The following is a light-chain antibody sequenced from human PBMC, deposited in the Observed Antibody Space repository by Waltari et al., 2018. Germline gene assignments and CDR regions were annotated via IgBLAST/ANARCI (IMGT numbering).Light chain of an antibody. CDR1: SSNIGAGYD. J-gene: IGLJ3*02. V-gene: IGLV1-40*01. Sequence: QSVLTQPPSVSGAPGQRVTISCTGSSSNIGAGYDVHWYQQLPGTAPKLLIYGNSNRPSGVPDRFSGSTSGTSASLAITGLQAEDEADYYCQSYDSSLSGYWVFGGGTKLTVL. CDR2: GNS. CDR3: QSYDSSLSGYWV.